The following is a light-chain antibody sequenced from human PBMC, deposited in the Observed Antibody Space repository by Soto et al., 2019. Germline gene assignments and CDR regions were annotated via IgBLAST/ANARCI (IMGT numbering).Light chain of an antibody. CDR3: QQYNNWPPIFT. V-gene: IGKV3-15*01. CDR1: QSVSRN. J-gene: IGKJ3*01. CDR2: GAS. Sequence: EIVMTQSPPTLSVSPGQRATLSCRATQSVSRNLAWYQQKPGQAPRLLIYGASTRATDIPARFSGSGSGTEFTLTISSLQSEDFAVYYCQQYNNWPPIFTFGPGTKVDTK.